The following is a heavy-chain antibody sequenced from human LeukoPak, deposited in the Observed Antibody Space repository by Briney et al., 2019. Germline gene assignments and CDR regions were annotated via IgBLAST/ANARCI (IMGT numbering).Heavy chain of an antibody. CDR2: IIPILGIA. D-gene: IGHD6-19*01. J-gene: IGHJ4*02. CDR1: GYTFTTFG. V-gene: IGHV1-69*04. CDR3: ASPPPRLYSSGWHEALDY. Sequence: ASVKVSCKASGYTFTTFGVSWVRRAPGQGLEWMGRIIPILGIANYAQKFQGRVTITADKSTSTAYMELSSLRSEDTAVYYCASPPPRLYSSGWHEALDYWGQGTLVTVSS.